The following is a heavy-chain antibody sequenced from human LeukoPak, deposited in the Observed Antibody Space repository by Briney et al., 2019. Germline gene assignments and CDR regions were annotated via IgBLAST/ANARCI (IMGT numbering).Heavy chain of an antibody. V-gene: IGHV3-21*01. D-gene: IGHD2-8*01. Sequence: NSGGSLRLSCAASGFTFSSYSMNWVRQAPGKGLEWVSSISSSSSYIYYADSVKGRFTISRDNAKNSLYLQMNSLRAEDTAVYYCAREGVADCTNGVCPRYYYYYMDVWGKGTTVTVSS. J-gene: IGHJ6*03. CDR3: AREGVADCTNGVCPRYYYYYMDV. CDR1: GFTFSSYS. CDR2: ISSSSSYI.